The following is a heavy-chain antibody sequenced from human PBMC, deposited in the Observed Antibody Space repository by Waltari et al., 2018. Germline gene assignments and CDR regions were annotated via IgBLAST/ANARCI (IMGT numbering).Heavy chain of an antibody. D-gene: IGHD2-15*01. Sequence: QVQLQQWGAGLLKPSETLSLTCAVYGGSFSGYYWSWIRQPPGKGLEWIGEINHSGSTNYNPARKSRVTISVDTSKNQFSLKLSSVTAADTAVYYCARRSIGGSCYIRDWGQGTLVTVSS. CDR3: ARRSIGGSCYIRD. J-gene: IGHJ4*02. V-gene: IGHV4-34*01. CDR2: INHSGST. CDR1: GGSFSGYY.